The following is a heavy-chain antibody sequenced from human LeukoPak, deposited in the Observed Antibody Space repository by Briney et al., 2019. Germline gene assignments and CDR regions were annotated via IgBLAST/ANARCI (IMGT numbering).Heavy chain of an antibody. J-gene: IGHJ4*02. D-gene: IGHD3-10*01. CDR2: IYYSGST. Sequence: PSETLSLTCTVSGGSISSGGYYWSWIRQHPGKGLEWIGYIYYSGSTYYNPSLKSRVTISEDTSKNQFSLKLSSVTAADTAVYYCARAMVRGVLDYWGQGTLVTVSS. V-gene: IGHV4-31*03. CDR1: GGSISSGGYY. CDR3: ARAMVRGVLDY.